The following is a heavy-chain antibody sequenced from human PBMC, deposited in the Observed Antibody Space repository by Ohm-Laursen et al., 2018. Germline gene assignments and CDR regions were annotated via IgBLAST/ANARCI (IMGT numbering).Heavy chain of an antibody. CDR2: ISWNSGSI. Sequence: SLRLSCTASGFTFSSYAMSWVRQAPGKGLEWVSGISWNSGSIGYADSVKGRFTISRDNAKNSLYLQMNSLRAEDTALYYCAKGSGWERQGDYGMDVWGQGTTVTVSS. CDR1: GFTFSSYA. J-gene: IGHJ6*02. CDR3: AKGSGWERQGDYGMDV. V-gene: IGHV3-9*01. D-gene: IGHD1-26*01.